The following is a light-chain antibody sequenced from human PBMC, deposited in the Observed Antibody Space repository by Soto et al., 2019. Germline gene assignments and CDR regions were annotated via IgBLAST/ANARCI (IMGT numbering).Light chain of an antibody. V-gene: IGKV3-20*01. CDR2: GAS. CDR1: QGLSGSY. J-gene: IGKJ5*01. Sequence: EIVLTQSPGTLSLSPVERATLTCRASQGLSGSYLACYQQKPGQAPGLLIDGASSRATGSPDRFSGGGSVTDFTLNSSRLEPEDFVVYYCQQYGSSASTFGQGTRLDIK. CDR3: QQYGSSAST.